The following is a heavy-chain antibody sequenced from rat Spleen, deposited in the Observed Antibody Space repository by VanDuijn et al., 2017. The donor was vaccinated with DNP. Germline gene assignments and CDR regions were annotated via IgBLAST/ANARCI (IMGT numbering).Heavy chain of an antibody. Sequence: EVKLVESGGGLVQPGRSMKLSCAASGFTFSNYDMAWVRQAPTKGLEWVASITNTGGSIYYPDSVKGRFTVSRDNAKSTLYLQMDSLRSEDTATYYCARILERDYFDYWGQGVMVTVSS. CDR3: ARILERDYFDY. J-gene: IGHJ2*01. CDR1: GFTFSNYD. V-gene: IGHV5-25*01. CDR2: ITNTGGSI. D-gene: IGHD4-2*01.